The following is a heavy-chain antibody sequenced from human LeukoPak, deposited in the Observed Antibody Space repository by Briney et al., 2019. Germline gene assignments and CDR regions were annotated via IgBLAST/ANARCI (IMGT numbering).Heavy chain of an antibody. CDR2: IRASGASK. CDR3: AKARSITMVRGSPSDP. V-gene: IGHV3-23*01. Sequence: AGSLRLSCAASGFTFSRYAMSWVRQAPGKGLKWVSGIRASGASKYYEDSVKGRLTISRDNSENTLYLYMSSLRAEDTAVYYGAKARSITMVRGSPSDPWGQGTLVTVSS. J-gene: IGHJ5*02. CDR1: GFTFSRYA. D-gene: IGHD3-10*01.